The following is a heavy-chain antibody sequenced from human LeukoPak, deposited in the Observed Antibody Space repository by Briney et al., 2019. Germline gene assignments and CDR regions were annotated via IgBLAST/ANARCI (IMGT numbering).Heavy chain of an antibody. CDR3: AREYYDFWSGYYTRPFDY. CDR2: IWYDGSNK. CDR1: GFTFSSYG. V-gene: IGHV3-33*01. D-gene: IGHD3-3*01. J-gene: IGHJ4*02. Sequence: PGGSLRLSCAASGFTFSSYGMHWVRQAPGKRLEWVAVIWYDGSNKYYADSVKGRFTISRDNSKNTLYLQMNSLRAEDTAVYYCAREYYDFWSGYYTRPFDYWGQGTLVTVSS.